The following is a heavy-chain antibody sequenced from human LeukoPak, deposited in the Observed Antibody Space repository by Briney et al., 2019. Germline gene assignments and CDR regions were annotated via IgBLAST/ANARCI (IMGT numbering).Heavy chain of an antibody. CDR3: ARERWTRAAADYHYYGLDV. CDR2: INHSGST. CDR1: GGSFSGYY. V-gene: IGHV4-34*01. Sequence: SETLSLTCAVYGGSFSGYYWSWIRQPPGKGLEWIGEINHSGSTNYNPSLKSRVTISVDTSKNQFSLKLSSVTAADTAVYYCARERWTRAAADYHYYGLDVWGQGTTVTVSS. D-gene: IGHD6-13*01. J-gene: IGHJ6*02.